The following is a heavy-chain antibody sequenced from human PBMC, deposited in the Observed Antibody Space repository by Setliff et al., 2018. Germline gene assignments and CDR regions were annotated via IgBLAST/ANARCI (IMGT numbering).Heavy chain of an antibody. J-gene: IGHJ4*02. V-gene: IGHV4-39*01. CDR2: IYYRGDT. D-gene: IGHD3-22*01. CDR1: GFSLSNARMG. CDR3: ARAPRYFDPTGSYFDF. Sequence: SGPTLVNPTETLTLTCTVSGFSLSNARMGVSWIRQPPGKALEWLGRIYYRGDTYYNASLKGRLTISVDTAQNQFSLRLTSVTAADTAVYYCARAPRYFDPTGSYFDFWGQGTLVTVSS.